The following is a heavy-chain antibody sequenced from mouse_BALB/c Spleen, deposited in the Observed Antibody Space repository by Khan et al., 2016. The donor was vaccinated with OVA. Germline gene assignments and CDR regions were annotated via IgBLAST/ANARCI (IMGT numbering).Heavy chain of an antibody. CDR2: IRSGGTT. Sequence: QIQLVQSGPGLVQPSQSLSITCTVSGFSLNTYGIHWIRQSQGKGLEWLGVIRSGGTTDYNGAFISRLNITKDNSKSQVFFKMNSLQADDTALYFCGRNSYMYDFTYWGQGTLVTVSA. CDR3: GRNSYMYDFTY. J-gene: IGHJ3*01. CDR1: GFSLNTYG. V-gene: IGHV2-2*01. D-gene: IGHD2-14*01.